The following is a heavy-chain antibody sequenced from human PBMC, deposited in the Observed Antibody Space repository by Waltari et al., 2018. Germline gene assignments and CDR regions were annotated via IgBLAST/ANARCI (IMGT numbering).Heavy chain of an antibody. CDR3: ARVPNGGWFDP. V-gene: IGHV1-69*12. J-gene: IGHJ5*02. D-gene: IGHD2-2*01. CDR2: IIPIFGTA. CDR1: GGTSSSHA. Sequence: VPLVQPGAEVTKPGSSVKVSCKAPGGTSSSHAPSRGRQAPGQGLEWMGGIIPIFGTANYAQKFQGRVTITADESTSTAYMELSSLRSEDTAVYYCARVPNGGWFDPWGQGTLVTVSS.